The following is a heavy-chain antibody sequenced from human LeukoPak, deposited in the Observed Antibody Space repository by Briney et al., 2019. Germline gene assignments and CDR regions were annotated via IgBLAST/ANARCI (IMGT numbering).Heavy chain of an antibody. CDR2: INAGSDDT. CDR1: GYTFTNYA. V-gene: IGHV1-3*01. Sequence: GASVKVSCKASGYTFTNYAFHWVRQAPGQRLEWLGWINAGSDDTKYSQKFQARVTITRDTSASTVYMELSSLTSDDTAVYYCARERWHCRGNDCYSVYYYGLDVWGQGTTVTVSS. CDR3: ARERWHCRGNDCYSVYYYGLDV. J-gene: IGHJ6*02. D-gene: IGHD2-15*01.